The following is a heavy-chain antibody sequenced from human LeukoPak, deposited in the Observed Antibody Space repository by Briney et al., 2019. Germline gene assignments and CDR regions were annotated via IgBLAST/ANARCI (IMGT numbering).Heavy chain of an antibody. Sequence: ASVKVSCKASGYTFTGYYMHWVRQAPGQGLEWMGWINPNSGGTNYAQKFQGRVTMTRDTSISTAYMELSRLRSDDTAVYYCARDFINPGYSSSWYELNWFDPWGQGTLVTVSS. CDR1: GYTFTGYY. V-gene: IGHV1-2*02. CDR2: INPNSGGT. CDR3: ARDFINPGYSSSWYELNWFDP. D-gene: IGHD6-13*01. J-gene: IGHJ5*02.